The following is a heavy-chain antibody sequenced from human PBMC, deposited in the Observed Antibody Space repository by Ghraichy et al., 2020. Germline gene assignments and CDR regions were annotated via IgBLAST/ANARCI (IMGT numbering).Heavy chain of an antibody. Sequence: GESLNISCAASGFTFSSYSMNWVRQAPGKGLEWVSYISSGSSTIYYADSVKGRFTISRDNAKNSLYLQMNSLRDEDTAVYYCARGGSGPRKGPYYFDYWGQGTLVTVSS. CDR1: GFTFSSYS. V-gene: IGHV3-48*02. CDR3: ARGGSGPRKGPYYFDY. CDR2: ISSGSSTI. D-gene: IGHD6-19*01. J-gene: IGHJ4*02.